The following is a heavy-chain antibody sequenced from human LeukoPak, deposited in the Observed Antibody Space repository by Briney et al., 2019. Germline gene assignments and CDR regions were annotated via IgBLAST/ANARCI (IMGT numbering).Heavy chain of an antibody. CDR2: ISGDGGST. D-gene: IGHD6-19*01. J-gene: IGHJ4*02. CDR1: GFMFHDYA. CDR3: ARESESSGWYDY. Sequence: GGSLRLSCAAPGFMFHDYAIHWVRQAPGKGLEWVSLISGDGGSTFYADSVKGRFTISRDNSKNFLYLQMNSLRSDDTALYYCARESESSGWYDYWGQGTLVTVSS. V-gene: IGHV3-43*02.